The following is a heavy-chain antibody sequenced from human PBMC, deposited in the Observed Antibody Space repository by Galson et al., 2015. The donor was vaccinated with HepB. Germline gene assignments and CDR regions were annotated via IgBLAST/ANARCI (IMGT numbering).Heavy chain of an antibody. CDR2: ISWNSGSI. CDR3: AKAGPKYCSGGTCYSRIYFDY. D-gene: IGHD2-15*01. Sequence: SLRLSCAASGFTFDDYAMHWVRQAPGKGLEWVSGISWNSGSIGYADSVKGRFTISRDNAKKSLYLQMNSLRPEDTAFYYCAKAGPKYCSGGTCYSRIYFDYWGQGALVTVSS. CDR1: GFTFDDYA. V-gene: IGHV3-9*01. J-gene: IGHJ4*02.